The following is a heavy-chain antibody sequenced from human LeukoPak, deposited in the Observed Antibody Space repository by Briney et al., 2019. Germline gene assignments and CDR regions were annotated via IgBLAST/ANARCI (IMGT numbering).Heavy chain of an antibody. J-gene: IGHJ5*02. V-gene: IGHV3-53*01. CDR3: ARELRTYYNWFDP. CDR1: GFTVSSNY. CDR2: IYSGGST. Sequence: TGGSLRLSCAASGFTVSSNYMSWVRQAPGKGLEWVSVIYSGGSTYYADSVKGRFTISRDNSKNTLYLQMNSLRAEDTAVYYCARELRTYYNWFDPWGQGTLVTVSS. D-gene: IGHD4-17*01.